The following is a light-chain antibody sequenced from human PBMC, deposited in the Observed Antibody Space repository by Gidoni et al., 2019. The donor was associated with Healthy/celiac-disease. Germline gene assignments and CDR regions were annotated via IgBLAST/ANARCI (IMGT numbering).Light chain of an antibody. CDR3: QVWDSST. J-gene: IGLJ2*01. Sequence: SSELTQPPSVPVALGQTARITCGGNNIGSKNVHWYQQKPGQAPVLVISRDSNRPSGIPGRFSGSNSGNTATLTISRAQAGDEADYYCQVWDSSTFGGGTKLTVL. V-gene: IGLV3-9*01. CDR1: NIGSKN. CDR2: RDS.